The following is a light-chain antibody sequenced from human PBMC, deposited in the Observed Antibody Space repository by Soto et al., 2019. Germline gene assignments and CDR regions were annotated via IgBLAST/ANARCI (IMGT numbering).Light chain of an antibody. V-gene: IGLV2-11*01. J-gene: IGLJ3*02. CDR3: CSYAGSYTLGV. Sequence: QSALTQPRSVSGSPGQSVTISCTGTSSDVGAYDFVSWYQQHPGKAPKLMIYDVTKRPSGVPDRFSGSKSGNSASLTISGLQAEDGADYYCCSYAGSYTLGVFGGGTKVTVL. CDR1: SSDVGAYDF. CDR2: DVT.